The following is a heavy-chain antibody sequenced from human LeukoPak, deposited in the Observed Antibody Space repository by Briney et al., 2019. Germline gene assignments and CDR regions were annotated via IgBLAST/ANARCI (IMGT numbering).Heavy chain of an antibody. V-gene: IGHV3-23*01. CDR2: ISDSGAET. CDR3: AVTGYSSRSPNV. Sequence: GSLRLSCAASGFTFSTYAMSWVRQAPGKGLEWVSAISDSGAETYYADSVKGRFTISRDNSKNTLFLQMNSLRAEDTAVYYCAVTGYSSRSPNVWGQGTMVTVSS. J-gene: IGHJ3*01. D-gene: IGHD6-13*01. CDR1: GFTFSTYA.